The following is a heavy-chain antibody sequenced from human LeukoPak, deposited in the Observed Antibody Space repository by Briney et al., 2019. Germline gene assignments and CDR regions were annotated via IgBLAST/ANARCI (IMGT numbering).Heavy chain of an antibody. CDR3: AREKASSGPSNYYYYYYMDV. D-gene: IGHD6-19*01. Sequence: SETLSLTCTVSGYSISSGYYWGWIRQPPGKGLEWIGRIYHSGSTYYNPFLKSRVTISVDTSNNQFSLKLSSVTAADTAVYYCAREKASSGPSNYYYYYYMDVWGKGTMVTVSS. CDR2: IYHSGST. CDR1: GYSISSGYY. V-gene: IGHV4-38-2*02. J-gene: IGHJ6*03.